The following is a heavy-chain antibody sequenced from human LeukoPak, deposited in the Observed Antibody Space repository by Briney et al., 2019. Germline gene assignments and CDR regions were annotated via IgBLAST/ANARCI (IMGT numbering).Heavy chain of an antibody. Sequence: GGSLRLSCAASGFTFSIYSMNWVRQAPGKGLEWVSSISSSSSYIYYADSVKGRFTISRDNARNSLDLQMNSLRADDTAVYYCARMNYVSSGWGAPFDYWGQGTLVTVSS. J-gene: IGHJ4*02. D-gene: IGHD1-7*01. CDR1: GFTFSIYS. CDR3: ARMNYVSSGWGAPFDY. V-gene: IGHV3-21*01. CDR2: ISSSSSYI.